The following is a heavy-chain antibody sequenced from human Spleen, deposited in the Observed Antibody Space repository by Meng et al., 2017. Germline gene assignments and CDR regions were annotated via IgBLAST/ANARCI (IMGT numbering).Heavy chain of an antibody. CDR2: IDPKSGDT. CDR3: ARDEDISAAGKLFGDY. V-gene: IGHV1-2*06. Sequence: QSVPSGDGVETPGDSGKVSCKPSGYNFPDDWLHWVRRVPGQGLEWMGRIDPKSGDTHYAQRFQGRVTMPGDASISTAYMELSGLRSDDTAMYYCARDEDISAAGKLFGDYWGQGTLVTVSS. CDR1: GYNFPDDW. J-gene: IGHJ4*02. D-gene: IGHD6-13*01.